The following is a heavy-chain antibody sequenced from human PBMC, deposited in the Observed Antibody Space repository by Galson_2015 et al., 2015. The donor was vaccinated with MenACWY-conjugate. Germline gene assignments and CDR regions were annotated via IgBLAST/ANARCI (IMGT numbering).Heavy chain of an antibody. V-gene: IGHV5-51*01. J-gene: IGHJ6*02. D-gene: IGHD1-26*01. CDR3: TRHPPGGRGMDV. Sequence: QSGAEVKKPGESLKISCKGSGYSFTTYWIGWGRQMPGKGLEWMGFISPGDSYTRYNPAFQGQPTISADKSISTAYLQWNSLQDSDPAMYYCTRHPPGGRGMDVWGQGTTLTVSS. CDR1: GYSFTTYW. CDR2: ISPGDSYT.